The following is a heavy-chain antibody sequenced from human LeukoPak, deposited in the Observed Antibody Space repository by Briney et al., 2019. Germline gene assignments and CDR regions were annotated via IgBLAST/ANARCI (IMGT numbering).Heavy chain of an antibody. J-gene: IGHJ3*02. CDR2: IYYSGST. Sequence: SETLSLTCTVSGGSISSHYWSWIRQPLGRGLEWIGYIYYSGSTNYNPSLKSRVTISVDTSKNQFSLKLSSVTAADTAVYYCASLYDSNPGDAFDIWGQGTMVTVSS. CDR1: GGSISSHY. CDR3: ASLYDSNPGDAFDI. D-gene: IGHD3-22*01. V-gene: IGHV4-59*08.